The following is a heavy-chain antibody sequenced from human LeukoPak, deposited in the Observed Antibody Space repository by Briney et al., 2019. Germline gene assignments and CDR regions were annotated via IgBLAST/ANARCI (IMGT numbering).Heavy chain of an antibody. CDR2: ISYDGSNK. CDR1: GFTFSSYG. D-gene: IGHD1-26*01. Sequence: PGGSLGLSCAASGFTFSSYGMHWVRQAPGKGLEWVAVISYDGSNKYYADSVKGRFTISRDNSKNTLYLQMNSLRAEDTAVYYCAKDRSGSYSFDYWGQGTLVTVSS. J-gene: IGHJ4*02. CDR3: AKDRSGSYSFDY. V-gene: IGHV3-30*18.